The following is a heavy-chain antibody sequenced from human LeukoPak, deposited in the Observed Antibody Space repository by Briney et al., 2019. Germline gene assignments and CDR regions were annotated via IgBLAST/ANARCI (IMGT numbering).Heavy chain of an antibody. CDR3: ARQTGYSDGYRIDY. Sequence: SETLSLTCTVSGGSISSSSYYWGWIRQPPGKGLEWIGSIYYSGSTYYNPSLKSRVTISVDTSKNQFSLKLSSVTAAGTAVYYCARQTGYSDGYRIDYWGQGTLVTVSS. V-gene: IGHV4-39*01. CDR2: IYYSGST. CDR1: GGSISSSSYY. J-gene: IGHJ4*02. D-gene: IGHD5-18*01.